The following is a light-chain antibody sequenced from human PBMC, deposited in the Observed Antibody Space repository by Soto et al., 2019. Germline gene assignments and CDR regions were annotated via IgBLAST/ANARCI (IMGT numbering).Light chain of an antibody. V-gene: IGKV3-15*01. CDR2: GEV. CDR1: QSVGGD. J-gene: IGKJ2*01. Sequence: EIVMTQSPVTLSVSPGERATLSCRASQSVGGDLAWYQQIPGQAPRLLIYGEVTRATGVAARFSGGGSGTEFTLTVDRLQSEDLAIYYCQEYYAWPRTFGQGTKLEI. CDR3: QEYYAWPRT.